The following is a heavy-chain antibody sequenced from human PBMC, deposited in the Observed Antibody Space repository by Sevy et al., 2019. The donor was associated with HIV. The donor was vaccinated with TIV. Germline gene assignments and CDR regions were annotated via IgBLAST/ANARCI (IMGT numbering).Heavy chain of an antibody. V-gene: IGHV3-49*04. Sequence: GGSLRLSCTASGFTFGDYCMSWVRQAPGKGLEWVAFLKSDVYGGTVDHAASVRGRLVISRDDSKTIAYLQMNDLKTEDTGVYYCTRWKAAQSIFDYWGQGALVTVSS. D-gene: IGHD6-13*01. J-gene: IGHJ4*02. CDR3: TRWKAAQSIFDY. CDR1: GFTFGDYC. CDR2: LKSDVYGGTV.